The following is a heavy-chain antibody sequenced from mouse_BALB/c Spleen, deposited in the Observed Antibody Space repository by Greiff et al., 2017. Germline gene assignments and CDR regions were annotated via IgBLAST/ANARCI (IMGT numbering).Heavy chain of an antibody. CDR3: AREGNYYAMDD. Sequence: EVQVVESGGGLVQPGGSRKLSCAASGFTFSSFGMHWVRQAPEKGLEWVAYISSGSSTIYYADTVKGRFTISRDNPKNTLFLQMTSLRSEDTAMYYCAREGNYYAMDDWGQGTSVTVSS. D-gene: IGHD2-1*01. CDR2: ISSGSSTI. J-gene: IGHJ4*01. V-gene: IGHV5-17*02. CDR1: GFTFSSFG.